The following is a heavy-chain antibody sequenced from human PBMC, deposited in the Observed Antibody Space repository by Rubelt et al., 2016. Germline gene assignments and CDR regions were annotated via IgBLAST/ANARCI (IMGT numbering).Heavy chain of an antibody. D-gene: IGHD3-16*01. CDR2: IYYSGSS. CDR1: GGSVISNY. J-gene: IGHJ4*02. Sequence: GGSVISNYWSWIRQPPGKGLEWIGYIYYSGSSNYNPSLKSRVIMSVDTSKNQFSLKLSSVTAADTAVYFCARQSRGFGVPISWGQGTLVTVSS. V-gene: IGHV4-59*08. CDR3: ARQSRGFGVPIS.